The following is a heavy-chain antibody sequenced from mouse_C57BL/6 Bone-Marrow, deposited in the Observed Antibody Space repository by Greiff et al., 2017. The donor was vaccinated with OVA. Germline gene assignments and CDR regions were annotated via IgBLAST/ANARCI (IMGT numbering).Heavy chain of an antibody. J-gene: IGHJ2*01. V-gene: IGHV1-64*01. CDR3: SRSDFSTVVFDY. CDR1: GYTFTSYW. CDR2: IHPNSGST. D-gene: IGHD2-1*01. Sequence: QVQLQQPGAELVKPGASVKLSCKASGYTFTSYWMHWVKQRPGQGLEWIGMIHPNSGSTNYNEKFKSKATMTVDKSSNTAYLQLSSLTAEDSAVYYYSRSDFSTVVFDYGCQGTTLTVSA.